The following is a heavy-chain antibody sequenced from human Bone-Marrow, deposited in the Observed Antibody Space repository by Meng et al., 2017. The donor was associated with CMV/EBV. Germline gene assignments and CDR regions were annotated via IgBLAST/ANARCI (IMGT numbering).Heavy chain of an antibody. CDR3: SRRLPHYGSGSQSLDY. D-gene: IGHD3-10*01. CDR1: GGSFSDYY. Sequence: SETLSLTCAVYGGSFSDYYWSWIRQPPGKGLEWIGEIHHSGSTNYNPSLKSRVTMSVDTSKNQFSLKVSSVTAADTAVYYCSRRLPHYGSGSQSLDYWGQGSLVTVSS. V-gene: IGHV4-34*01. J-gene: IGHJ4*02. CDR2: IHHSGST.